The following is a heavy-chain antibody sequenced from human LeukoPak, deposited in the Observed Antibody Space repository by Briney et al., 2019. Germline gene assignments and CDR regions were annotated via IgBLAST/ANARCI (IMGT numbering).Heavy chain of an antibody. J-gene: IGHJ4*02. CDR1: GFPFTSHA. V-gene: IGHV3-23*01. D-gene: IGHD3-10*01. Sequence: GGSLRLSCAASGFPFTSHAMSCVRQAPGKGLEWVSSIGGNGGNIYYADSVKGRFTISRDNSKNTLYLQMNSLRVEDTAVYYCAKYRGFGDSYDSWGQGTLVTVSS. CDR2: IGGNGGNI. CDR3: AKYRGFGDSYDS.